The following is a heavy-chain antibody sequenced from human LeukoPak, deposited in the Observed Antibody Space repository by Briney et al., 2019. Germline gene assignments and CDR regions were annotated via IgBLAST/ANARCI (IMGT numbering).Heavy chain of an antibody. CDR2: IYYSGST. V-gene: IGHV4-59*08. CDR3: ARRSQGVNFDY. J-gene: IGHJ4*02. Sequence: SETLPLTCTVSGGSISGYYWSWIRQPPGKGLEWIGYIYYSGSTNYNPSLKSRVTISVDTSKNQFSLKLSSVTAADTAVYYCARRSQGVNFDYWGQGTLVTVSS. D-gene: IGHD3-16*01. CDR1: GGSISGYY.